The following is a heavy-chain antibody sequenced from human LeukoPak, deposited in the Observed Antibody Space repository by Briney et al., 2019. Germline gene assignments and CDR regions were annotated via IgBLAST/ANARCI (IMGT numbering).Heavy chain of an antibody. D-gene: IGHD6-13*01. CDR2: INAGNGNT. CDR1: GYTFTNYA. Sequence: ASVKVSCKASGYTFTNYAMNWVRQAPGQRLEWMGWINAGNGNTKYSQKFQGRVTMTTDTSTSTAYMELRSLRSDDTAVYYCARDPLYSSRKGAGYFQHWGQGTLVTVSS. V-gene: IGHV1-3*01. CDR3: ARDPLYSSRKGAGYFQH. J-gene: IGHJ1*01.